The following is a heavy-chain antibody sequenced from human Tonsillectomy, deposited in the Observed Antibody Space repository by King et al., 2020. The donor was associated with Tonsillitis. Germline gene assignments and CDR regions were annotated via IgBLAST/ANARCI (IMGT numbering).Heavy chain of an antibody. CDR3: AKNEAENPAYNGGHGSGRYIS. CDR1: GFTFNYFG. Sequence: VQLVESGGGVVQPGRSLRLSCETSGFTFNYFGMHWVRQAPGKGLEWVAVISHDGSQKNYADSVKGRFTISRDNSKNTLYLQLNSLRPEDTAVYYCAKNEAENPAYNGGHGSGRYISWGQGTLVTVSS. CDR2: ISHDGSQK. J-gene: IGHJ4*02. V-gene: IGHV3-30*18. D-gene: IGHD6-19*01.